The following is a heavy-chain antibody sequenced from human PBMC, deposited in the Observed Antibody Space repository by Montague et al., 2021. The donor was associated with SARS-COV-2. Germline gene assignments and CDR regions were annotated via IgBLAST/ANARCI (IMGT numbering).Heavy chain of an antibody. D-gene: IGHD2-15*01. J-gene: IGHJ6*02. CDR2: MYYSGSS. V-gene: IGHV4-39*07. CDR1: GGSISSSYYS. CDR3: ARDDIVQQGVTKGMDV. Sequence: SETLSLTCTVSGGSISSSYYSWSWLRQPTGKGLEWIGNMYYSGSSYYNPSLKSRVTISIDTSKNQLSLKLSAVTAADTAVYYCARDDIVQQGVTKGMDVWGQGTTVTVSS.